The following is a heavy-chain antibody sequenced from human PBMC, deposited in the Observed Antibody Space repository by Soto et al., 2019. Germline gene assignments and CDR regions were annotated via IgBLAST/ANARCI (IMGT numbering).Heavy chain of an antibody. V-gene: IGHV3-53*01. CDR3: ARDRGGSYYVEAFDI. CDR1: GFTVSSNY. J-gene: IGHJ3*02. CDR2: IYSGGST. D-gene: IGHD1-26*01. Sequence: EVQLVESGGGLIQPGGSLRLSCAASGFTVSSNYMSWVRQAPGKGLEWVSVIYSGGSTYYADSVKGRFTISSDNSKNTLYLQMNSLRAEDTAVYYCARDRGGSYYVEAFDIWGQGTMVTVSS.